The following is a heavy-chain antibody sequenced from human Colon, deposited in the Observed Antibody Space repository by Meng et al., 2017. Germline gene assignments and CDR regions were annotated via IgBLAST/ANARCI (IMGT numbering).Heavy chain of an antibody. CDR1: GFTFGSYG. J-gene: IGHJ4*02. V-gene: IGHV3-23*01. Sequence: GESLKISCAASGFTFGSYGMSWVRQAPGKGLECVSVIDGRGDRTEYADSVTGRFTISRDNSKSMLYLQMNSLRVDDTAIYYCAKWGFGGHYDSGAFYPNYWGQGTQVTVSS. CDR2: IDGRGDRT. CDR3: AKWGFGGHYDSGAFYPNY. D-gene: IGHD3-22*01.